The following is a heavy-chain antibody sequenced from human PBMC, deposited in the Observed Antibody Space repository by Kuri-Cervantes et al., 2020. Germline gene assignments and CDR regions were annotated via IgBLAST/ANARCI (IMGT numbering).Heavy chain of an antibody. D-gene: IGHD1-1*01. J-gene: IGHJ4*02. CDR2: IIENGGST. CDR1: GFTFSRNA. Sequence: GESLKISCAASGFTFSRNAMSWVRQAPGKGLEWVSGIIENGGSTYYADSVKGRFSISRDNAKNSLYLQMNSLRAEDTALYYCARDDNWGFDYWGQGTPVTVSS. V-gene: IGHV3-23*01. CDR3: ARDDNWGFDY.